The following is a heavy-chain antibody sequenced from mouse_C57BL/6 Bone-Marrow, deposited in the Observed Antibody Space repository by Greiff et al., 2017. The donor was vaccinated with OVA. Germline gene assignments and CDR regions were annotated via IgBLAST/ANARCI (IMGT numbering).Heavy chain of an antibody. V-gene: IGHV5-9-1*02. CDR1: GFTFSSYA. Sequence: EVKLVESGEGLVKPGGSLKLSCAASGFTFSSYAMSWVRQTPEKRLEWVAYISSGGDYIYYADTVKGRFTISRDNARNTLYLQMSSLKSEDTAMYYCTRALITTASYWYFDVWGTGTTVTVSS. CDR2: ISSGGDYI. D-gene: IGHD1-1*01. J-gene: IGHJ1*03. CDR3: TRALITTASYWYFDV.